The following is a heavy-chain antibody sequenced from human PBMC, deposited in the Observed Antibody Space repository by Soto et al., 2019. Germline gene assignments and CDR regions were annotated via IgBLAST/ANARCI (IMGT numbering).Heavy chain of an antibody. D-gene: IGHD3-3*01. CDR1: GFTFSSYW. J-gene: IGHJ6*02. V-gene: IGHV3-7*01. CDR2: IKQDGSEK. CDR3: ARDQGLRFLEWLLTPDYGMDV. Sequence: EVQLVESGGGLVQPGGSLRLSCAASGFTFSSYWMSWVRQAPGKGLEWVANIKQDGSEKYYVDSVKGRFTISRDNAKNSLYLQMNSLRAEDTAVYYCARDQGLRFLEWLLTPDYGMDVWGQGTTVTVSS.